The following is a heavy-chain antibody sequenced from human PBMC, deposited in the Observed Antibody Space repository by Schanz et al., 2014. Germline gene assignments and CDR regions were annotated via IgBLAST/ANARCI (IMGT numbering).Heavy chain of an antibody. J-gene: IGHJ4*02. Sequence: VQLEQSGAEVKKPGSSVKVSCKASGGTFSSFGINWVRQAPGQGLEWMGRMNPNSGNTGYAQKFQGRVTMTRNTSISTAYMELSSLRSEDTAVYYCARDGDFDYWGQGTLVTVSS. V-gene: IGHV1-8*01. CDR3: ARDGDFDY. CDR2: MNPNSGNT. CDR1: GGTFSSFG.